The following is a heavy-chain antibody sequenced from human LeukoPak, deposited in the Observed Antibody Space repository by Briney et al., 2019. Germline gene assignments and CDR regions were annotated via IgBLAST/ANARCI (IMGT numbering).Heavy chain of an antibody. J-gene: IGHJ4*02. V-gene: IGHV3-48*03. CDR3: ARQPYGPDY. CDR2: ISSSGSTV. D-gene: IGHD2-8*01. CDR1: GFTFSSYE. Sequence: PAGGSLRLSCAASGFTFSSYEMNWVRQAPGKGLEWVSYISSSGSTVYYGDSAKGRFTISRDNAKNSLYLQMNSLRAEDTAVYYCARQPYGPDYWGQGTLVTVSS.